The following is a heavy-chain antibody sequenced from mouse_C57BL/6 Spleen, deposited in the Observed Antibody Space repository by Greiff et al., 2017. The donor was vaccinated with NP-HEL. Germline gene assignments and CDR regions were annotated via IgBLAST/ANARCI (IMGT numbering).Heavy chain of an antibody. CDR1: GYSFTGYY. J-gene: IGHJ2*01. CDR2: INPSTGGT. Sequence: EVQLQQSGPELVKPGASVKISCKASGYSFTGYYMNWVKQSPEKSLEWIGEINPSTGGTTYNQKFKAKATLTVDKSSSTAYMQLKSLTSEDSAVYYCARSSQAKDYWGQGTTLTVSS. V-gene: IGHV1-42*01. CDR3: ARSSQAKDY. D-gene: IGHD3-2*02.